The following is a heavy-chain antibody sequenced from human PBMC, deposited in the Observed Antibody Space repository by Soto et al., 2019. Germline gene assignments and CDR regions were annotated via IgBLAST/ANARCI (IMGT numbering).Heavy chain of an antibody. D-gene: IGHD2-8*02. CDR3: AKSTGGTANGMGV. J-gene: IGHJ6*02. CDR2: ISWNSGTI. Sequence: ESGGGWYNLGGPPGLPGEAPGSSFAVFAMHWVRQAPGRALEWVSGISWNSGTIGYADSVKGRFTISRDNAKNSLYLQMNSLRAEDTALYYCAKSTGGTANGMGVWGQGTTVTVSS. CDR1: GSSFAVFA. V-gene: IGHV3-9*01.